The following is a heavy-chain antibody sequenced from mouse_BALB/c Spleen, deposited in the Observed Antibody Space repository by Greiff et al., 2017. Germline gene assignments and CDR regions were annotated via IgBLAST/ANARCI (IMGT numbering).Heavy chain of an antibody. V-gene: IGHV5-6*01. D-gene: IGHD1-1*01. CDR1: GFTFSSYG. CDR3: ARPYSTTERGYYFDY. J-gene: IGHJ2*01. Sequence: EVHLVESGGDLVKPGGSLKLSCAASGFTFSSYGMSWVRPTPDKRLEWVATISSGGSYTYYPDSVKGRFTISRDNAKNTLYLQMSSLKSEDTAMYYWARPYSTTERGYYFDYWGQGTTLTVSS. CDR2: ISSGGSYT.